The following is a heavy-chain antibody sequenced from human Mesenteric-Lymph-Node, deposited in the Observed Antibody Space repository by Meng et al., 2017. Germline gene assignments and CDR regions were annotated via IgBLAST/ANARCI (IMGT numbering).Heavy chain of an antibody. CDR3: ARGDRGGY. J-gene: IGHJ4*02. CDR2: IHSRDNTK. V-gene: IGHV3-11*04. Sequence: WGSLRLSCAASGFTFSDYYMSWSRQAPGKGLEWVSYIHSRDNTKYYADSVKGRFTISRDNAKNSLYLQMNSLIAEDTAVDYCARGDRGGYWGQGTLVTGAS. D-gene: IGHD3-16*01. CDR1: GFTFSDYY.